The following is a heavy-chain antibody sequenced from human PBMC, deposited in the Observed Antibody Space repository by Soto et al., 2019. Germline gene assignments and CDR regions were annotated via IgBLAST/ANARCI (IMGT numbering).Heavy chain of an antibody. V-gene: IGHV3-53*01. Sequence: PGGSLRLSCAASGFSVSNDYMNWVRQAPGKGLEWVSVIYSGGNTYYADPVKGRFTISRDASRNTLYLQMNSLRAEDTAVYYCARASGSRFFDSWGLGTLVTVSS. J-gene: IGHJ4*02. CDR2: IYSGGNT. CDR3: ARASGSRFFDS. CDR1: GFSVSNDY. D-gene: IGHD1-26*01.